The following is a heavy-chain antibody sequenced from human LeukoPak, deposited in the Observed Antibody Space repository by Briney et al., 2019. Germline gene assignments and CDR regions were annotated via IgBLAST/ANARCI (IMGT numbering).Heavy chain of an antibody. Sequence: GGSPRLSCAASGFTFSSYSMNWVRQAPGKGLEWVSSISSSSSYIYYADSVRGRFTISRDNAKNSLYLQMNSLRAEDTAVYYCARDLGDWNYQHEFDYWGQGTLVTVSS. CDR1: GFTFSSYS. D-gene: IGHD1-7*01. CDR3: ARDLGDWNYQHEFDY. J-gene: IGHJ4*02. CDR2: ISSSSSYI. V-gene: IGHV3-21*01.